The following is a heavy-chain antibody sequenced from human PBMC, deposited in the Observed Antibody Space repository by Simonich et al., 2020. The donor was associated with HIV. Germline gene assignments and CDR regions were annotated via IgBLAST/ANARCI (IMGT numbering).Heavy chain of an antibody. CDR2: ISSSSSYI. D-gene: IGHD2-2*01. CDR3: AREGRKGSSTSCSDY. J-gene: IGHJ4*02. CDR1: GFTFSSYS. Sequence: EVQLVESGGGLVKPGGSLRLSCAASGFTFSSYSMNWVRKAPGKGLVWVSSISSSSSYIYYADSVKGRFTISRDNAKISLSLQMNSLRAEDTAVYYCAREGRKGSSTSCSDYWGQGTLVTVSS. V-gene: IGHV3-21*01.